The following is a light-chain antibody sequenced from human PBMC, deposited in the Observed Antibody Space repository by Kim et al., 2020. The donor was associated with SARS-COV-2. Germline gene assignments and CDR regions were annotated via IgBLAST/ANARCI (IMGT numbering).Light chain of an antibody. CDR1: NIGSKS. CDR2: YDR. V-gene: IGLV3-21*04. Sequence: PGKTARITCGGNNIGSKSVHWYQQKPGQAPVLVIHYDRDRPSGIPERFSGSNSGNTAALTISRVEAGDEADYYCQVWDSSSDHRVFGGGTQLTVL. J-gene: IGLJ3*02. CDR3: QVWDSSSDHRV.